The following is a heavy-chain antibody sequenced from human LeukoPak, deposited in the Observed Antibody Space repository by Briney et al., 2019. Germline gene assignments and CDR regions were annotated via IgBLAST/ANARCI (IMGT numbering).Heavy chain of an antibody. CDR3: ARDRDPCDFWSGYYGY. V-gene: IGHV1-69*13. Sequence: SVKVSCKAYGGTFSSYAIRWVRQAAGQRLEWWGGIIPIFGTANYAQKFQGRVTITADESTSTAYMELRSLRSEDTAVYYCARDRDPCDFWSGYYGYWGQGTLVTVSS. CDR2: IIPIFGTA. CDR1: GGTFSSYA. D-gene: IGHD3-3*01. J-gene: IGHJ4*02.